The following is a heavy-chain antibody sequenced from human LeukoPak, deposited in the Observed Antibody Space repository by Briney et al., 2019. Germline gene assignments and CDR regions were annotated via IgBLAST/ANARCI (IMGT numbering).Heavy chain of an antibody. D-gene: IGHD6-19*01. Sequence: GGSLRLSCAASGFTFSSYEMNWVRQAPGKGLEWVSYISRCGSTIYYADSVKGRFTISRDNAKNSLYLQMKSLRAEDTAVYYRAREGVAGPFDYWGQGTLVTVSS. V-gene: IGHV3-48*03. CDR1: GFTFSSYE. J-gene: IGHJ4*02. CDR2: ISRCGSTI. CDR3: AREGVAGPFDY.